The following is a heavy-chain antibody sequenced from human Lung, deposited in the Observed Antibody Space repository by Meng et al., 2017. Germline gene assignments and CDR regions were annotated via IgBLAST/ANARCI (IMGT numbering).Heavy chain of an antibody. D-gene: IGHD6-13*01. V-gene: IGHV1-2*06. CDR2: IDPKSGDT. CDR3: ARDEDISAAGKLFGDY. J-gene: IGHJ4*02. CDR1: GYNFPDYW. Sequence: QVRPVRPGAEGKKPGASVKVSCKPSGYNFPDYWLHWVRRAPGQGLEWMGRIDPKSGDTHYAQRFQGRVTMTGDTSISTAYMELSGLRSDDTAMYYCARDEDISAAGKLFGDYWGQGTLVTVSS.